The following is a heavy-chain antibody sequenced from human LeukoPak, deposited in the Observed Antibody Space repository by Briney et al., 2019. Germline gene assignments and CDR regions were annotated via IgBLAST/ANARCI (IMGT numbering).Heavy chain of an antibody. J-gene: IGHJ5*02. D-gene: IGHD1-26*01. Sequence: SETLSLTCTVSGGSISSYYWSWIRQPAGKGLEWIGRIYTSGSTNYNPSLKSRVTMSVDTSKNQFSLKLSSVTAADTAVYHCARVGSGSYVNWFDPWGQGTLVTVSS. V-gene: IGHV4-4*07. CDR3: ARVGSGSYVNWFDP. CDR2: IYTSGST. CDR1: GGSISSYY.